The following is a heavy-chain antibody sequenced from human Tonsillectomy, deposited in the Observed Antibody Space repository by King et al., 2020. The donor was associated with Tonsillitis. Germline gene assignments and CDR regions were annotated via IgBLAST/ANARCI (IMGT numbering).Heavy chain of an antibody. D-gene: IGHD4-23*01. J-gene: IGHJ4*02. CDR2: TYYRSTWYN. V-gene: IGHV6-1*01. CDR1: GDSVSSNSAA. CDR3: ARDRRYGGNSFDY. Sequence: VQLQQSGPGLVKPSQTLSLTCAISGDSVSSNSAAWNWIRQSPSRGLEWLGRTYYRSTWYNEYALSVRSRITINPDTSKNQFSLQLNSVTPEDTAVYFCARDRRYGGNSFDYWGQGTLITVSS.